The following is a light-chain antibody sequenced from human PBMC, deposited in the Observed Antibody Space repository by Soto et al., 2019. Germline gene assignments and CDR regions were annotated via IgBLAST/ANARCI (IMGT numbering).Light chain of an antibody. J-gene: IGKJ1*01. CDR1: QSIGSS. CDR3: QQYHDWPPT. V-gene: IGKV3-15*01. Sequence: EIVLTQSPGTLSLSPGESATLPCRASQSIGSSFLAWYQQKPGQVPRLLIYASSTRATGIPARFSGSGSGTEFTLTISSLQSEDFEVYYCQQYHDWPPTFGQGTKVEI. CDR2: ASS.